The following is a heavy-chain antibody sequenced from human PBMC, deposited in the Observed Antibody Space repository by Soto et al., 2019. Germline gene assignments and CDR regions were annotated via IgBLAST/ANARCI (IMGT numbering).Heavy chain of an antibody. CDR1: GFSFSVTW. CDR2: INGDGGAK. D-gene: IGHD3-10*01. CDR3: VTHGQELNY. V-gene: IGHV3-7*03. Sequence: GGSLRLSCATSGFSFSVTWMSWVRQAPGEGLEWVANINGDGGAKYYVDSVKGRFTISRDNAEKSLHLQMNNLRDEDTAMYYCVTHGQELNYWGQGALVTVSS. J-gene: IGHJ4*02.